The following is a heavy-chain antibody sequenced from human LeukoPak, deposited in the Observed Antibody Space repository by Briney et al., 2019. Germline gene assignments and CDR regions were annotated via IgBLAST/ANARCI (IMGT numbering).Heavy chain of an antibody. CDR3: AKEAAAADFDY. CDR2: INGDGSTI. CDR1: GFTFINYW. Sequence: GGSLRLSCAASGFTFINYWMRWVRQAPGKGLVWVSRINGDGSTISYADSVKGRFTISRDNAKNTLYLQMNSLRAEDTAVYYCAKEAAAADFDYWGQGTLVTVSP. V-gene: IGHV3-74*01. D-gene: IGHD6-13*01. J-gene: IGHJ4*02.